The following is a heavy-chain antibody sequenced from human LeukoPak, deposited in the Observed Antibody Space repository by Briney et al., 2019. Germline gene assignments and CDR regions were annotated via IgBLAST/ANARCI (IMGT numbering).Heavy chain of an antibody. CDR1: GFTFSDYY. CDR2: ISSSSSYI. V-gene: IGHV3-11*06. J-gene: IGHJ4*02. CDR3: ARDFVDSSSWYDY. Sequence: GGSLRLSCAASGFTFSDYYMSWIRQAPGKGLEWVSYISSSSSYIYYADSVKGRFTISRDNAKNSLYLQMNSLRAEDTAVYYCARDFVDSSSWYDYWGQGTLVTVSS. D-gene: IGHD6-13*01.